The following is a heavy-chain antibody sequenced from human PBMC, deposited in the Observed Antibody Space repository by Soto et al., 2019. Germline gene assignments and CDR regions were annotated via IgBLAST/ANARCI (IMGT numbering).Heavy chain of an antibody. CDR2: IYYSGST. CDR3: AREIMVRGQLNGMDV. J-gene: IGHJ6*02. D-gene: IGHD3-10*01. CDR1: GASISSYY. Sequence: ETLSLTCTVSGASISSYYWSWIRQPPGKGLEWIGYIYYSGSTNYNPSLKSRVTISVDTSKNQFSLKLSSVTAADTAVYYCAREIMVRGQLNGMDVWGQGTKVTVYS. V-gene: IGHV4-59*01.